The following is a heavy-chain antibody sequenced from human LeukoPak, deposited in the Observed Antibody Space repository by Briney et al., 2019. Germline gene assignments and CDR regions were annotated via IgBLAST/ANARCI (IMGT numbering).Heavy chain of an antibody. J-gene: IGHJ4*02. Sequence: ASLKLSCKASGYTFTGYYMHWVRQAPGQGLEWMGWINPNSGGTNYAQKFQGRVTMTRDTSISTAYMELSRLRSDDTAVYYCASGSYDLYYFDYWGQGTLVTVSS. CDR1: GYTFTGYY. CDR2: INPNSGGT. CDR3: ASGSYDLYYFDY. V-gene: IGHV1-2*02. D-gene: IGHD1-26*01.